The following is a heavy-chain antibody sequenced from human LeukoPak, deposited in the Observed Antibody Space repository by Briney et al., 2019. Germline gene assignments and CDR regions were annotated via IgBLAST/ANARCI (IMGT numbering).Heavy chain of an antibody. CDR1: GFTFSGSA. CDR3: TRLSGGNSDSYYYGLDV. Sequence: PGGSLTLSCAASGFTFSGSAIHWVRQASGKGLEWVTRIKTKAESYAAAYVASVKGRFTISRDDSKNTAYLQIDSLKTEDTAMYYCTRLSGGNSDSYYYGLDVWGQGTTVTVSS. D-gene: IGHD4-23*01. V-gene: IGHV3-73*01. CDR2: IKTKAESYAA. J-gene: IGHJ6*02.